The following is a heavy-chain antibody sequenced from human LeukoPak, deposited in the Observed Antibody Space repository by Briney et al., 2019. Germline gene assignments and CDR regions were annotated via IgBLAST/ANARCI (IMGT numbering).Heavy chain of an antibody. CDR3: VRPTKSYYDSSGYSGNDAFDI. CDR2: IYYSGST. J-gene: IGHJ3*02. D-gene: IGHD3-22*01. CDR1: GGSISSGSYY. Sequence: PSETLSLTCTVSGGSISSGSYYWGWVRQPPGKGLEWIGSIYYSGSTYYNPSLKSRVTISVDTSKNQFSLKLGSVTAADTAVYYCVRPTKSYYDSSGYSGNDAFDIWGQGTMVTVSS. V-gene: IGHV4-39*01.